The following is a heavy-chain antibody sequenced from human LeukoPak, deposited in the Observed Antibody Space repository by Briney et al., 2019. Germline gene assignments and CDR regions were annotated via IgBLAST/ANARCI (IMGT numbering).Heavy chain of an antibody. CDR3: ARGSLFDNCFDP. J-gene: IGHJ5*02. CDR1: GYTFTGYY. CDR2: INPSGGST. D-gene: IGHD2-21*01. V-gene: IGHV1-46*01. Sequence: GASVKVSCKASGYTFTGYYMHWVRQAPGQGLEWMGIINPSGGSTSYAQKFQGRVTMTRDSSTSTVYMELSSLRSEDTAVYYCARGSLFDNCFDPWGQGTLVTVSS.